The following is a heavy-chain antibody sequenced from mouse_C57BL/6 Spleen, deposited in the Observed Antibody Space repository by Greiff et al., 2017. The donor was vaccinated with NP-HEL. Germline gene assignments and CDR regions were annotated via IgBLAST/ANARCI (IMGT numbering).Heavy chain of an antibody. CDR2: IYPRSGNT. D-gene: IGHD4-1*01. CDR1: GYTFTSYG. CDR3: ARSDWDGAMDY. J-gene: IGHJ4*01. Sequence: VQGVESGAELARPGASVKLSCKASGYTFTSYGISWVKQRTGQGLEWIGEIYPRSGNTYYNEKFKGKATLTADKSSSTAYMELRSLTSEDSAVYFCARSDWDGAMDYWGQGTSVTVSS. V-gene: IGHV1-81*01.